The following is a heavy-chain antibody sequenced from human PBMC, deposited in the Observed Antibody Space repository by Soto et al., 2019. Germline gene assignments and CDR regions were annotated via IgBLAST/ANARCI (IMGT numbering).Heavy chain of an antibody. CDR2: IWYDGSKK. D-gene: IGHD2-15*01. Sequence: PGGSLRLSCAASGFIFNTYGMHWVRQAPGKGLEWVAVIWYDGSKKYYADSVKGRFTISRDNSENTVYLQMNSLRAEDTAVYYCARDAGGYCSVGRCYSSAWFDPWGQGTLVTVSS. CDR1: GFIFNTYG. J-gene: IGHJ5*02. CDR3: ARDAGGYCSVGRCYSSAWFDP. V-gene: IGHV3-33*01.